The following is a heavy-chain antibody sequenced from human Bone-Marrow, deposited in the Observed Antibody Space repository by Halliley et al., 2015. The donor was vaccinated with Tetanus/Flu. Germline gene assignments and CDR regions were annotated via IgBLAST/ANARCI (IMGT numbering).Heavy chain of an antibody. V-gene: IGHV3-23*01. J-gene: IGHJ4*02. D-gene: IGHD5-18*01. CDR3: AKGGYNFGDNRGYFDY. CDR2: VSAGGHDT. Sequence: STVSAGGHDTYYADSVKGRFTISRDSSKNTVYLQMNSLRAEDTAVYYCAKGGYNFGDNRGYFDYWGQGTLITVSS.